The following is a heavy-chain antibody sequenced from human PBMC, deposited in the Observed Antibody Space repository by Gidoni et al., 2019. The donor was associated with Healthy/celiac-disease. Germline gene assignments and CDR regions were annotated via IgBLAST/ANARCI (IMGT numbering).Heavy chain of an antibody. CDR3: TRAGYDFWSGYPAYDY. CDR2: IRSKAYGGTT. D-gene: IGHD3-3*01. V-gene: IGHV3-49*04. J-gene: IGHJ4*02. CDR1: GFTFGVYA. Sequence: EVQLVESGGGLVQPGRSLRLSCTASGFTFGVYAMSWVRQAPGKGLEWVGFIRSKAYGGTTEYAASVKGRFTISRDDSKSIAYLQMNSLKTEDTAVYYCTRAGYDFWSGYPAYDYWGQGTLVTVSS.